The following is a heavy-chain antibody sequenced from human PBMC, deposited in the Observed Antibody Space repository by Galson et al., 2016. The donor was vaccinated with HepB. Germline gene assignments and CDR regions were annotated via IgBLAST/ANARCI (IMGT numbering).Heavy chain of an antibody. V-gene: IGHV3-73*01. Sequence: SLSLSCAGSWFIFSGSVIHWVRQAPGKGLEWVCRIRSKTHSSATSYATSVKGRFTISRDDSKNTTYLLMNSLKTEDAAVYYCSSRDFTHYGVDYWGLGTLVIVSS. J-gene: IGHJ4*02. CDR2: IRSKTHSSAT. CDR3: SSRDFTHYGVDY. D-gene: IGHD3-16*01. CDR1: WFIFSGSV.